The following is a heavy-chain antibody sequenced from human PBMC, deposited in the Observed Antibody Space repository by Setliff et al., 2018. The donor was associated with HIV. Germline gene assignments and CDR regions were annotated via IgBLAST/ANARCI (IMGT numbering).Heavy chain of an antibody. D-gene: IGHD3-3*01. V-gene: IGHV4-4*09. Sequence: ETLSLTCTVAGGSISSYYWSWIRQPPGKGLEWIGYIYTSGSTNYNPSLKTRVTISIDTSKKQVSLKLSSVTAADTAVYYCARHANYDFWSGYWGYYFDYWGQGTLVTVSS. CDR2: IYTSGST. J-gene: IGHJ4*02. CDR3: ARHANYDFWSGYWGYYFDY. CDR1: GGSISSYY.